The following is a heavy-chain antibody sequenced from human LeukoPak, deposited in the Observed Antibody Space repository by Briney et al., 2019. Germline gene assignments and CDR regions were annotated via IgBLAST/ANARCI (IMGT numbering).Heavy chain of an antibody. V-gene: IGHV3-20*04. D-gene: IGHD6-13*01. CDR3: ARDPQDSSSWYFDY. J-gene: IGHJ4*02. CDR2: INWNGGST. Sequence: GGSLRLSCAASGFTFDDYGMSWVRQAPGKGLEWVSGINWNGGSTGYADSVKGRFTISRDNAKNSLYLQMNSLRAEDTALYYCARDPQDSSSWYFDYWGQGTLVTVSS. CDR1: GFTFDDYG.